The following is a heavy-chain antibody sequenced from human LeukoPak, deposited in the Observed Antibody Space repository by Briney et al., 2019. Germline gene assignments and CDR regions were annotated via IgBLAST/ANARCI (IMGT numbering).Heavy chain of an antibody. CDR3: ARESRGWFDP. Sequence: GGSLRLSCAASGFTFSSYATHWVRQAPGKGLEWVAVISYDGSNKYYADSVKGRFTISRDNSKNTLYLQMNSLRAEDTAVYYCARESRGWFDPWGQGTLVTVSS. J-gene: IGHJ5*02. CDR2: ISYDGSNK. V-gene: IGHV3-30*04. CDR1: GFTFSSYA.